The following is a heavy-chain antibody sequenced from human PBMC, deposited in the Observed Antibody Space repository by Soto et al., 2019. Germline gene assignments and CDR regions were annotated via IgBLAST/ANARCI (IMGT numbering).Heavy chain of an antibody. CDR2: IYSGGST. J-gene: IGHJ6*03. Sequence: GGSLXLSCAASGFXVSSNYMSWVRQAPGKGLEWVSVIYSGGSTYYADSVKGRFTISRHNSKNTLYLQMNSLRAEDTAVYYCARDSCSSSSFYYYYMDVWGKGTTVXVSS. CDR3: ARDSCSSSSFYYYYMDV. V-gene: IGHV3-53*04. D-gene: IGHD2-2*01. CDR1: GFXVSSNY.